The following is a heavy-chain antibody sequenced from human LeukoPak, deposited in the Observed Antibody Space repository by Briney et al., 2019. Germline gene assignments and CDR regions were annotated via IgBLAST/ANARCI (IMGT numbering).Heavy chain of an antibody. CDR3: ARITGAYDAFDI. Sequence: SETLSLTCTVSGGSISSSSYYWGWIRQPPGKGREWIGSIYYSGSTYYNPSLKSRVTISVDTSKNQFSLKLSSVTAADTAVYYCARITGAYDAFDIWGQGTMVTVSS. J-gene: IGHJ3*02. D-gene: IGHD3-16*01. V-gene: IGHV4-39*01. CDR2: IYYSGST. CDR1: GGSISSSSYY.